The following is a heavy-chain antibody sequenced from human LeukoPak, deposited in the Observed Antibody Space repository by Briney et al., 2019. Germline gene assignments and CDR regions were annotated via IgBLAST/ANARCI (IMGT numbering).Heavy chain of an antibody. J-gene: IGHJ4*02. V-gene: IGHV4-34*01. D-gene: IGHD3-10*01. CDR1: GGSFSGYY. CDR2: INHSGST. CDR3: ARGPRITMVPGVITFDY. Sequence: PSETLSLTCAVYGGSFSGYYWSWIRQPPGKGLEWIGEINHSGSTNYNPSLKSRVTISVDTSKNQFSLKLSSVTAADTAVYYCARGPRITMVPGVITFDYWGQGTLVTVSS.